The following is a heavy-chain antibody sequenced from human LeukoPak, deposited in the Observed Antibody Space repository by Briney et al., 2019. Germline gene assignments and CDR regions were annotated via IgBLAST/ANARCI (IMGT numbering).Heavy chain of an antibody. CDR2: ISSSSSYI. Sequence: PGGSLRLSCAASRFTFSSYSMNWVRQAPAKGLEWVSSISSSSSYIYYADSVKGRFTISRDNAKKSMYLEMNSLRAEDTAVYYCARPSNEGQWLVGQGVDYWGQGTLVTVSS. D-gene: IGHD6-19*01. J-gene: IGHJ4*02. CDR1: RFTFSSYS. V-gene: IGHV3-21*01. CDR3: ARPSNEGQWLVGQGVDY.